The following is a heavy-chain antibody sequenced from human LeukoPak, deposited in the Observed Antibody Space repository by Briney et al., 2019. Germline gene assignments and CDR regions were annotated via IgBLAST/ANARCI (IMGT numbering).Heavy chain of an antibody. CDR2: ISYDGSNK. CDR1: GFTFSSYA. D-gene: IGHD2-2*01. CDR3: ARDTLYCSSTSCSYYFDY. J-gene: IGHJ4*02. V-gene: IGHV3-30*04. Sequence: PGGSLRLSRAASGFTFSSYAMYWVRQAPGKGLEWVAVISYDGSNKYYADSVKGRFTISRDNSKNTLYLQMNSLRAEDTAVYYCARDTLYCSSTSCSYYFDYWGQGTLVTVSS.